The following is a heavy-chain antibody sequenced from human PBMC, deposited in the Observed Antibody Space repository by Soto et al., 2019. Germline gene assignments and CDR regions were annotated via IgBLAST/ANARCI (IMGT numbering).Heavy chain of an antibody. J-gene: IGHJ6*02. CDR2: IYYSGST. V-gene: IGHV4-59*01. CDR3: ARDLSHGDRGDYGMDV. Sequence: SETLSLTCTVSGGSISSYYWSWIRQPPGKGLEWIGYIYYSGSTNYNPSLKSRVTISVDTSKNQFSLKLSSVTAADTAVYYCARDLSHGDRGDYGMDVWGQGTTVTVSS. CDR1: GGSISSYY. D-gene: IGHD3-10*01.